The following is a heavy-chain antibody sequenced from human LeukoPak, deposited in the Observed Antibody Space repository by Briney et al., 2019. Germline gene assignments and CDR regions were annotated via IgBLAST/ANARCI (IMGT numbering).Heavy chain of an antibody. CDR3: ASPVVVAANNDY. CDR2: IRYDGSNK. J-gene: IGHJ4*02. CDR1: GFTFSSYG. V-gene: IGHV3-30*02. D-gene: IGHD2-15*01. Sequence: GGSLRLSCAASGFTFSSYGMHWVRQAPGKGLEWVAFIRYDGSNKYYVDSVKGRFTISRDNSKNTLYLQMNSLRAEDTAVYYCASPVVVAANNDYWGQGTLVTVSS.